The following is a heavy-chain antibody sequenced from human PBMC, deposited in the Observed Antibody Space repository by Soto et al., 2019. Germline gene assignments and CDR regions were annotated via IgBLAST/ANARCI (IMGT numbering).Heavy chain of an antibody. CDR3: AREAGVRGVITYYYYYGMDV. J-gene: IGHJ6*02. CDR2: IIPIFGTA. V-gene: IGHV1-69*13. CDR1: GGTFSSYA. Sequence: GASVKVSCKASGGTFSSYAISWVRQAPGQGLEWMGGIIPIFGTANYAQKFQGRVTITADESTSTAYMELSSLRSEDTAVYYCAREAGVRGVITYYYYYGMDVWGRGTTVTVSS. D-gene: IGHD3-10*01.